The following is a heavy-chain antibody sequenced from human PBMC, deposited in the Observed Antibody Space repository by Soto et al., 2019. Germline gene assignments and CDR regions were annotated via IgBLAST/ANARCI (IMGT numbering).Heavy chain of an antibody. Sequence: TLYFTSTVSGDSLDSGAYSWSWIRQHPGEGLEWIGYSFSRGGTVYNPSLKSRVTISMDTSGKSFSLNLRSVTAADTAMYYCPRNLPAATSEVVFDSGGPRTLVT. J-gene: IGHJ4*02. CDR1: GDSLDSGAYS. D-gene: IGHD6-25*01. CDR3: PRNLPAATSEVVFDS. V-gene: IGHV4-31*03. CDR2: SFSRGGT.